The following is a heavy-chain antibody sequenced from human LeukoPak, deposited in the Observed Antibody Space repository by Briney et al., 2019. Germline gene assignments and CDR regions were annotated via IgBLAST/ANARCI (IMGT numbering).Heavy chain of an antibody. CDR2: IRPDGSEK. D-gene: IGHD3-10*01. CDR3: ARLSAMVRGPEDIFYFEY. Sequence: PGGSLRLSCETSGFSFSTYWMSWVRQAPGKGLEWVANIRPDGSEKYYVDSVKGRFTISRDIAKRSVFLQMTSLRVEDTAVYYCARLSAMVRGPEDIFYFEYWGLGTLVTVSS. J-gene: IGHJ4*02. V-gene: IGHV3-7*01. CDR1: GFSFSTYW.